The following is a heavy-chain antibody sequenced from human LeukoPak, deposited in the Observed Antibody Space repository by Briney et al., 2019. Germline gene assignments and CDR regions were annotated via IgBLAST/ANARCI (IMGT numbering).Heavy chain of an antibody. CDR2: IYYSGST. J-gene: IGHJ4*02. Sequence: PSETLSLTCTVSGGSISSSSYYWGWIRQPPGKGLEWIGSIYYSGSTYYNPSLKSRVTISVDTSKNQFSLKLSSVTAADTAVYYCARQVGYDYVWGSYRYPLYFDYWGQGTLVTVSS. CDR3: ARQVGYDYVWGSYRYPLYFDY. V-gene: IGHV4-39*01. CDR1: GGSISSSSYY. D-gene: IGHD3-16*02.